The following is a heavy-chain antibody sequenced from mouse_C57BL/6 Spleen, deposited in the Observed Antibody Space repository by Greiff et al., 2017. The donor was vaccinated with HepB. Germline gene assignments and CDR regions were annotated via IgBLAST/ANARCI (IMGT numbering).Heavy chain of an antibody. D-gene: IGHD6-2*01. CDR1: GYTFTDYN. V-gene: IGHV1-22*01. CDR3: ARGSPFKAGYFDV. CDR2: INPNNGGT. J-gene: IGHJ1*03. Sequence: EVKLQQSGPELVKPGASVKMSCKASGYTFTDYNMHWVKQSHGKSLEWIGYINPNNGGTSYNQKFKGKATLTVNKSSSTAYMELRSLTSEDSAVYYCARGSPFKAGYFDVWGTGTTVTVSS.